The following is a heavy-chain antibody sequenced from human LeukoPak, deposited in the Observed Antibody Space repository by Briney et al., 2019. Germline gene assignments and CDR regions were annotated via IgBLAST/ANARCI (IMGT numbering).Heavy chain of an antibody. CDR2: IIPIFGTA. D-gene: IGHD2-2*01. CDR3: AGGGADIVVVPALGYIGMDV. V-gene: IGHV1-69*01. J-gene: IGHJ6*02. Sequence: GSSVKVSCKASGGTFSSYAISWVRQAPGQGLEWMGGIIPIFGTANYAQKFQGRVTITADESTSTAYMELSSLRSEDTAAYSCAGGGADIVVVPALGYIGMDVWGQGTTVTVSS. CDR1: GGTFSSYA.